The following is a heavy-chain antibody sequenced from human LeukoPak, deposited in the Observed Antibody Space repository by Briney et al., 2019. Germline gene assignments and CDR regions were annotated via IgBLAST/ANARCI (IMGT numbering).Heavy chain of an antibody. CDR1: GFTFRSFG. J-gene: IGHJ4*02. V-gene: IGHV3-33*01. D-gene: IGHD3-10*02. CDR2: IWHDGSYQ. CDR3: ARDPSRFGEYFFDN. Sequence: PGGSLRLSCGASGFTFRSFGMHWVRQAPGKGLEWVAVIWHDGSYQYYADSVKGRVTISRDNSKNTLFLDMNSLRVEDTAVYYCARDPSRFGEYFFDNWGQGALVTVSS.